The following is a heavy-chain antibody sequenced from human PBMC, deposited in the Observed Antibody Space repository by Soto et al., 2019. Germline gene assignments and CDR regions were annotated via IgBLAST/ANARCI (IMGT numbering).Heavy chain of an antibody. D-gene: IGHD3-3*01. V-gene: IGHV3-30-3*01. CDR3: ARDHYDFWSGYHPDQYYYYGMAV. CDR2: ISYDGSNK. Sequence: GGSLRLSCAASGFTFSSYAMHWVRQAPGKGLEWVAVISYDGSNKYYADSVKGRLTISRDNSKNTLYLQMNSLRAEDTAVYYCARDHYDFWSGYHPDQYYYYGMAVWGQGTTVTVSS. CDR1: GFTFSSYA. J-gene: IGHJ6*02.